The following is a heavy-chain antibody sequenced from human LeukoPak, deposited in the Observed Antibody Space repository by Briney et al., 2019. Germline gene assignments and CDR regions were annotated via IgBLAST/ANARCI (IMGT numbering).Heavy chain of an antibody. V-gene: IGHV3-21*01. CDR3: ARPFGSSGSNSASFGY. D-gene: IGHD6-19*01. Sequence: GGSLRLSCEASGFTFSSYSMNWVRQAPGKGLEWVSSISSSSSYIYYADSVKGRFTISRDNAKNSLYLQMNSLRAEDTAVYYCARPFGSSGSNSASFGYWGQGTLVTVSS. CDR1: GFTFSSYS. CDR2: ISSSSSYI. J-gene: IGHJ4*02.